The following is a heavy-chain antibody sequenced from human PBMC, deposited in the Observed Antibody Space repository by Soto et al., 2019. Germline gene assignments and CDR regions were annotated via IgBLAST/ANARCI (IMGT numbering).Heavy chain of an antibody. CDR3: ARAIIRPYYFDY. Sequence: ASVKVSCKASGYTFTNYYMHWVRQAPGQGLEWMGIINPSGGTTTYAQKFQGRVTLTRDTSTSTVYMELSSLRSEDTAVFYCARAIIRPYYFDYWGQGTLVTVSS. D-gene: IGHD3-10*01. CDR1: GYTFTNYY. V-gene: IGHV1-46*03. CDR2: INPSGGTT. J-gene: IGHJ4*02.